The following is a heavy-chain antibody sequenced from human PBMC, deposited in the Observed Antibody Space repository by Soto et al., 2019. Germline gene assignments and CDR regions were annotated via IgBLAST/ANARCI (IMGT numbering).Heavy chain of an antibody. J-gene: IGHJ6*03. V-gene: IGHV1-18*01. CDR1: GYTFTSYG. CDR3: ARGVSGWEPPHYYYMDV. CDR2: ISAYNGNT. Sequence: QVQLVQSGAEVKKPGASVKVSCKASGYTFTSYGISWVRQAPGQGLEWMGWISAYNGNTNNAQKLQGRVTMTTDTSTSTAYMELRSLRSDDTAVYYCARGVSGWEPPHYYYMDVWGKGTTVTVSS. D-gene: IGHD6-19*01.